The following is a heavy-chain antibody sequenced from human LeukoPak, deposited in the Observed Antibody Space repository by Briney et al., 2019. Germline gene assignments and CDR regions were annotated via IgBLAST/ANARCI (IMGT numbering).Heavy chain of an antibody. D-gene: IGHD5-12*01. Sequence: MRGESLKISCKGSGYSFTTYWIGWVRQMPGKGLEWMGIIYPPDSDTRYSPSFQGQVTISADKSITTAYLQWGRLKASDTAMYYCARLPYSGYPRRVYYFDYWGQGTLVTVSS. V-gene: IGHV5-51*01. CDR3: ARLPYSGYPRRVYYFDY. J-gene: IGHJ4*02. CDR1: GYSFTTYW. CDR2: IYPPDSDT.